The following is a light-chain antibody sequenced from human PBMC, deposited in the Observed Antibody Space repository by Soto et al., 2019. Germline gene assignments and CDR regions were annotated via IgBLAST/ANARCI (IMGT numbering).Light chain of an antibody. CDR2: EVS. J-gene: IGLJ2*01. CDR1: SSDVGGYKY. V-gene: IGLV2-14*01. CDR3: SSYTSTPLVV. Sequence: QSVLTQPASVSGAPGQSITISCTGTSSDVGGYKYVSWYQQHPGKAPKLMIYEVSNRPSGVSNRFSGSKSGNTASLTISGLQPEDEADYYCSSYTSTPLVVFGGGTKLTIL.